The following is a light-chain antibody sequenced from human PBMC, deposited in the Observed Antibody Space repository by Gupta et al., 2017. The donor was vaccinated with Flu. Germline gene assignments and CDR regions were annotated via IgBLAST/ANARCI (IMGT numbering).Light chain of an antibody. CDR2: NDD. Sequence: SSSNIGSKTVNWDQQLPGTAPRLLIYNDDLRPSGVPAGFFGSKSGTSAALAISGLQSDEEADYYCAAGDASLNGVVFGGGTKLTVL. CDR1: SSNIGSKT. CDR3: AAGDASLNGVV. V-gene: IGLV1-44*01. J-gene: IGLJ2*01.